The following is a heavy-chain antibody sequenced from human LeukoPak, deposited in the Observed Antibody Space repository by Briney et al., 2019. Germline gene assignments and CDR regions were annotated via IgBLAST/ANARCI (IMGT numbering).Heavy chain of an antibody. CDR2: IKSKTDGGTT. CDR3: TTDGVTTKTFDY. CDR1: EFSFTNAR. D-gene: IGHD4-11*01. J-gene: IGHJ4*02. Sequence: GGSLRLSCAASEFSFTNARMSWVRQAPGKGLEWVGRIKSKTDGGTTDHAAPVKDRFTISRDDSKKTMYLQMNSLKTEDTAMYYCTTDGVTTKTFDYWGQGTLVTVSS. V-gene: IGHV3-15*01.